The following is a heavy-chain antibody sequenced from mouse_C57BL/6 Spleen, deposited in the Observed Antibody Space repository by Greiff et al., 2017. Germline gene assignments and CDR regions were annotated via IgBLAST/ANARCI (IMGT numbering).Heavy chain of an antibody. CDR3: ARWDYSNSGY. D-gene: IGHD2-5*01. V-gene: IGHV1-52*01. CDR1: GYTFTSYW. J-gene: IGHJ2*01. Sequence: QVQLQQPGAELVRPGSSVKLSCKASGYTFTSYWMHWVKQRPIQGLEWIGNIDPSDSETHYNQKFKDKATLTVDKSSSTAYMQLSSLTSEDSAVYYCARWDYSNSGYWGQGTTLTVSS. CDR2: IDPSDSET.